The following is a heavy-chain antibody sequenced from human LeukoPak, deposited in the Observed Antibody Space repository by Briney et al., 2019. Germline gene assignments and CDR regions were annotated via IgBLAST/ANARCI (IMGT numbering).Heavy chain of an antibody. CDR1: GFTFSTFA. J-gene: IGHJ4*02. CDR2: IFPSGGEI. V-gene: IGHV3-23*01. D-gene: IGHD4-17*01. Sequence: GGSLRLSCAASGFTFSTFAMIWVRQPPGKGLEWVSSIFPSGGEIHYADSVRGRFTISRDNSKSTLSLQMNSLRAEDTAVYYCARGRGYGDRLIFDYWGQGTLVTVSS. CDR3: ARGRGYGDRLIFDY.